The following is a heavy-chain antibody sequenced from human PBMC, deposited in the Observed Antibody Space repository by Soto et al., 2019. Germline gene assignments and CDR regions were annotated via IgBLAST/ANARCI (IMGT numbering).Heavy chain of an antibody. J-gene: IGHJ6*02. CDR3: ARAELSSSWSHDYYYYGMDV. CDR1: GYTFTSYG. D-gene: IGHD6-13*01. CDR2: ISAYNGNT. V-gene: IGHV1-18*01. Sequence: ASVKVSCKASGYTFTSYGISWVRQAPGQGLEWMGWISAYNGNTNYAQKLQGRVTMTTDTSTSTAYMELRSLRSDDTAVYYCARAELSSSWSHDYYYYGMDVWGQGTTVTVSS.